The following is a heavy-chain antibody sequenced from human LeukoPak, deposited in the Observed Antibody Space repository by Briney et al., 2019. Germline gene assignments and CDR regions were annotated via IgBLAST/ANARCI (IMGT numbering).Heavy chain of an antibody. CDR3: TTSLYSGYDWGSDY. CDR1: GFTFSNAY. CDR2: IRSKTGGGTS. D-gene: IGHD5-12*01. Sequence: PGGSLRLSCAASGFTFSNAYMTWVRQAPGKGLEWVGRIRSKTGGGTSGSAAPVKGRFTISSDDSKTTLYLQMNSLKTEDTAVYYCTTSLYSGYDWGSDYWGQGTLVTVSS. J-gene: IGHJ4*02. V-gene: IGHV3-15*01.